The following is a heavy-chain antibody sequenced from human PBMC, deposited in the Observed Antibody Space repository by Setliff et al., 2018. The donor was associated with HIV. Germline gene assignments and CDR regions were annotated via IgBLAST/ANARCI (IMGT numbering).Heavy chain of an antibody. CDR2: INHSGST. J-gene: IGHJ6*02. CDR1: GGSFSGYY. D-gene: IGHD6-6*01. CDR3: ARSSIAARAPQRLRYYYGMGV. Sequence: NPSETLSLTCAVYGGSFSGYYWSWIRQPPGKGLEWIGEINHSGSTNYNPSLKSRVTISVDTSKNQFSLKLSSVTAADTAVYYCARSSIAARAPQRLRYYYGMGVWGQGTTVTVTS. V-gene: IGHV4-34*01.